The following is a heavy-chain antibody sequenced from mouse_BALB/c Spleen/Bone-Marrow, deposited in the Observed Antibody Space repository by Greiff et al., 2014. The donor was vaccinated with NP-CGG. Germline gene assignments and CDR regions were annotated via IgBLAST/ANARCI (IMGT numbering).Heavy chain of an antibody. CDR1: GYAFSNYW. CDR3: ARRDGSTYYYAMDY. Sequence: VMLVESGAELVRPGSSVKISCKASGYAFSNYWMNWVKQRPGQGLEWIGQIHPGDGDTNYNGKFKGKATLTADKSSSTAYMQLSSLTSEDSAVYFCARRDGSTYYYAMDYWGQGTSVTVSS. V-gene: IGHV1-80*01. D-gene: IGHD1-1*01. J-gene: IGHJ4*01. CDR2: IHPGDGDT.